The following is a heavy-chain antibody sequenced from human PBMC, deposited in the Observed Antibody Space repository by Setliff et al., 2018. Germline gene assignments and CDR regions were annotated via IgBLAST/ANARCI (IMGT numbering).Heavy chain of an antibody. D-gene: IGHD6-13*01. CDR1: GFKFNTYW. J-gene: IGHJ4*02. V-gene: IGHV3-7*01. CDR3: ARVGMGQFDY. CDR2: IKQGGSEE. Sequence: GESLKISCAASGFKFNTYWMSWVRQAPGKGLEWVANIKQGGSEEHYVDSAKGRFTISRDNAKNSLYLQMNSLRAEDTAVYYCARVGMGQFDYWGQGTLVTVSS.